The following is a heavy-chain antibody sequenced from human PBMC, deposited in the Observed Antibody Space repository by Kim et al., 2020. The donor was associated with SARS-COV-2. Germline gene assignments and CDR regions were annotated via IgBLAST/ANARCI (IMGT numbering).Heavy chain of an antibody. CDR2: ISTDSGYT. Sequence: ASVKVSCKTSGYTFTTYGLSWVRQAPGQGLEWMGWISTDSGYTKYAQKFQDRVTLTKDTSTSTAYMELRSLISDDTAVYFCARDRDCRFDLWGQGTLVTVSS. D-gene: IGHD2-15*01. CDR1: GYTFTTYG. J-gene: IGHJ4*02. CDR3: ARDRDCRFDL. V-gene: IGHV1-18*01.